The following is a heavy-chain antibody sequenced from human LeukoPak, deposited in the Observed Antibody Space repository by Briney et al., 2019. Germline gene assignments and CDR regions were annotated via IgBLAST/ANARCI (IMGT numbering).Heavy chain of an antibody. D-gene: IGHD6-19*01. J-gene: IGHJ4*02. CDR2: ISGSGGST. CDR1: GFTFSSYA. Sequence: GGSLRLSCAASGFTFSSYAMSWVRQAPGKWLEWVSAISGSGGSTYYADSVKGRFTISSDNSKTTLYLQMNRLRAADAAVYYCAKETVAGFASSFDYWGQGTLVTVSS. V-gene: IGHV3-23*01. CDR3: AKETVAGFASSFDY.